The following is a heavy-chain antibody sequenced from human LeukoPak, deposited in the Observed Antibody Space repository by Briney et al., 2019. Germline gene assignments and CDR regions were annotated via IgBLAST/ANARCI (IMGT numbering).Heavy chain of an antibody. Sequence: GGSLRLSCAASGFTFSNAWMHWVRQAPGKGLEWVGRIQSKTDATVYAAPVKGRFILSRDDSKSMLYLQMNSLKSEDTAVYYCTRERDGGPENWGQGTLVTVSS. D-gene: IGHD4-23*01. CDR3: TRERDGGPEN. V-gene: IGHV3-15*01. CDR2: IQSKTDAT. J-gene: IGHJ4*02. CDR1: GFTFSNAW.